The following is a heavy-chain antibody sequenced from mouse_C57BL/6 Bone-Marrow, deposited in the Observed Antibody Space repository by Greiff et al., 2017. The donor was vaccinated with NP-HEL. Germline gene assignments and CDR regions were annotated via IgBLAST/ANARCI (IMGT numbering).Heavy chain of an antibody. J-gene: IGHJ2*01. V-gene: IGHV3-8*01. CDR1: GYSITSDY. Sequence: EVKLMESGPGLAKPSQTLSLTCSVTGYSITSDYWNWIRKFPGNKLEYMGYISYSGSTYYNPSLKSRISITRDTSKNQYYLQLNSVTTEDTATYYCARSNYYGSSSNYFDYWGQGTTLTVSS. CDR2: ISYSGST. CDR3: ARSNYYGSSSNYFDY. D-gene: IGHD1-1*01.